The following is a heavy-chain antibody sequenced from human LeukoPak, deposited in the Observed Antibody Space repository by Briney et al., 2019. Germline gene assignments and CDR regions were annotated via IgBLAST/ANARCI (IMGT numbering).Heavy chain of an antibody. V-gene: IGHV3-30*04. J-gene: IGHJ4*02. CDR1: GFTFSSYA. D-gene: IGHD6-13*01. CDR2: ISYDGSNK. CDR3: ARLEVLGEQLANFDY. Sequence: GGSLRLSCAASGFTFSSYAMHWVRQAPGKGLEGVAVISYDGSNKYYADSVKGRFTISRDNSKNTLYLQMNSLRAEDTAVYYCARLEVLGEQLANFDYWGQGTLVTVSS.